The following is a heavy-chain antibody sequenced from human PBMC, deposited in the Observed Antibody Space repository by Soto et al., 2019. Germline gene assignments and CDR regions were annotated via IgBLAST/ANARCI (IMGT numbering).Heavy chain of an antibody. CDR1: GFTFSSYS. V-gene: IGHV3-21*01. Sequence: EVQLVESGGGLVKPGGSLRLSCAASGFTFSSYSMNWVRQAPGKGLEWVSSISSSSSYIYYADSVKGRFTISRDNAKNSLYLQMNSLRAEDTAVYYCAATVVMVAATGGWFDYWGQGTLVTVSS. CDR2: ISSSSSYI. D-gene: IGHD2-15*01. CDR3: AATVVMVAATGGWFDY. J-gene: IGHJ4*02.